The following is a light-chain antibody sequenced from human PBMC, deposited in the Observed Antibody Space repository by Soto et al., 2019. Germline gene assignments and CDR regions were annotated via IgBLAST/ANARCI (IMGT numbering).Light chain of an antibody. J-gene: IGLJ1*01. CDR3: SSYTSSSTFLYV. V-gene: IGLV2-14*01. CDR2: DVS. Sequence: QSALTHPASVSGSPGQSITISCTGTSSDVGGYNYVSWYQQHPGKAHKLMIYDVSNRPSGVSNRFSGSKSGNTASLTISGLQAADETDYYCSSYTSSSTFLYVFGTGTKLTVL. CDR1: SSDVGGYNY.